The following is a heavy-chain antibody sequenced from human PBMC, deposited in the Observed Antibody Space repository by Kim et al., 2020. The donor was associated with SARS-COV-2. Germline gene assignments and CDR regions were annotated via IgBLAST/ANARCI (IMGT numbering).Heavy chain of an antibody. J-gene: IGHJ6*02. V-gene: IGHV1-3*01. CDR2: INGGNGDT. Sequence: ASVKVSCKASGYSFSNYAVHWVRQDPGQRLEWLGWINGGNGDTKFAQKFQGRVTFTRDTAASTAYMELRSLRPEDTAVYYCARDIWLRFINGSSYGGMDVGGQGTTPSVS. D-gene: IGHD1-20*01. CDR1: GYSFSNYA. CDR3: ARDIWLRFINGSSYGGMDV.